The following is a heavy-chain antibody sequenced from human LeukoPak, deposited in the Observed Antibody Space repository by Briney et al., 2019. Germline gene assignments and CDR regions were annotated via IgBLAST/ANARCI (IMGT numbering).Heavy chain of an antibody. CDR1: GYTFTSYY. D-gene: IGHD4-17*01. V-gene: IGHV1-46*01. CDR2: INPSGSST. CDR3: VREYGDYEGVSSAFDI. Sequence: ASVKVSCKASGYTFTSYYMHWVRQAPGQGLEGMGIINPSGSSTSYAQKFQGRVTMTRDTSTSTVYMELSSLRSEDTDVYYCVREYGDYEGVSSAFDIWGQGTMVTVSS. J-gene: IGHJ3*02.